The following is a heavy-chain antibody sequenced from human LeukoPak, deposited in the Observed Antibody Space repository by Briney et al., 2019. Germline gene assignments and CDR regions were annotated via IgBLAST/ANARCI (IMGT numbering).Heavy chain of an antibody. CDR1: GYTFTGYY. CDR3: AREGVGASYYYYYYYMDV. CDR2: INPNSGGT. V-gene: IGHV1-2*04. Sequence: ASVKVSCKASGYTFTGYYMHWVRQAPGQGLEWMGWINPNSGGTNYAQKFQGWVTMTRDTSISTAYMELSRLRSDDTAVYYCAREGVGASYYYYYYYMDVWGKGTTVTVSS. D-gene: IGHD1-26*01. J-gene: IGHJ6*03.